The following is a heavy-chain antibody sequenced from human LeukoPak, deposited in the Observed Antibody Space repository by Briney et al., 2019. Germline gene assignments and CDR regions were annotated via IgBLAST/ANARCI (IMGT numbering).Heavy chain of an antibody. CDR2: ISGSGGST. CDR1: GFTFSSYG. V-gene: IGHV3-23*01. J-gene: IGHJ4*02. Sequence: GGSLRLSCAASGFTFSSYGMSWVRQAPGKGLEWVSAISGSGGSTYYADSVKGRFTISRDNSKNTLYLQMNSLRAEDTAVYYCAKGRYSSGWYGLYWGQGTLVTVSS. D-gene: IGHD6-19*01. CDR3: AKGRYSSGWYGLY.